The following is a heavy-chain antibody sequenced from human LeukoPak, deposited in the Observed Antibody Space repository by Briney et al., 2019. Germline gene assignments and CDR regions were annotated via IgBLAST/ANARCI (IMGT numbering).Heavy chain of an antibody. J-gene: IGHJ3*02. CDR2: IYTSGST. Sequence: SETLSLTCTVSGGSISSYYWSWIRQPAGKGLEWIGRIYTSGSTNYNPSLKSRVTMSVDTSKNQFSPKLSSVTAADTAVYYCARDREWLDAFDIWGQGTMVTVSS. CDR1: GGSISSYY. D-gene: IGHD6-19*01. CDR3: ARDREWLDAFDI. V-gene: IGHV4-4*07.